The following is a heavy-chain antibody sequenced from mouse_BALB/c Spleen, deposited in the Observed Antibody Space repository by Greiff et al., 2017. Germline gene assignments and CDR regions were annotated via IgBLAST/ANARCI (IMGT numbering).Heavy chain of an antibody. J-gene: IGHJ4*01. D-gene: IGHD1-2*01. CDR2: FYPGSGSI. CDR1: GYTFTEYI. Sequence: QVQLQQSGAELVKPGASVKLSCKASGYTFTEYIIHWVKQRSGQGLEWIGWFYPGSGSIKYNEKFKDKATLTADKSSSTVYMELSRLTSEDSAVYFCARHEDRGFITTATYYAMDYWGQGTSVTVSS. V-gene: IGHV1-62-2*01. CDR3: ARHEDRGFITTATYYAMDY.